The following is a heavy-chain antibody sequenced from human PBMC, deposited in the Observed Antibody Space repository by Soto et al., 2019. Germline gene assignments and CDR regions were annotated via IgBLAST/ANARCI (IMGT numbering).Heavy chain of an antibody. D-gene: IGHD2-15*01. CDR1: GFTFSSYA. Sequence: VQLLESGGGLVQPGGSLRLSCAASGFTFSSYAMSWVRQAPGKGLEWVSAISGSGGSTYYADSVKGRFTISRDNSKNTLYLQMNSLRAEDTAVYYCAKSPPGGYCSGGSCYSPFDYWGQGTLVTVSS. CDR2: ISGSGGST. V-gene: IGHV3-23*01. J-gene: IGHJ4*02. CDR3: AKSPPGGYCSGGSCYSPFDY.